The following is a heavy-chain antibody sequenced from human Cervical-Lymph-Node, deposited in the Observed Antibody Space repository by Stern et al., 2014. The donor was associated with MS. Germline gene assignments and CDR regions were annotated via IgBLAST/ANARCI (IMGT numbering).Heavy chain of an antibody. J-gene: IGHJ4*02. D-gene: IGHD6-19*01. CDR3: ARGRTDLAVGGLYFDF. V-gene: IGHV1-69*01. CDR2: IIPLFGAL. CDR1: GGTFNNYP. Sequence: QVQLVQSGAEVKKPGSSVKVSCKASGGTFNNYPIDWVRQAPGQGLEWVGGIIPLFGALKYAQTFQGRVTITADESTTPAYMELSGLRLNDTAVYYCARGRTDLAVGGLYFDFWGLGTLVTVSS.